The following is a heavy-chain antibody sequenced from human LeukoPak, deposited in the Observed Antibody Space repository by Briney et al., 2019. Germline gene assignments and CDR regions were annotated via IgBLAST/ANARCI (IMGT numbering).Heavy chain of an antibody. CDR3: AKATGYLL. Sequence: GGSLRLSCAASGFTFSSYAMSWVRQAPGKGLEWVSTISNSDYSTYYADSVKGRFTISRANSENTLYLQMDNLRAEDTAVYYCAKATGYLLWGQGTLVTVSS. CDR2: ISNSDYST. D-gene: IGHD1-14*01. J-gene: IGHJ4*02. V-gene: IGHV3-23*01. CDR1: GFTFSSYA.